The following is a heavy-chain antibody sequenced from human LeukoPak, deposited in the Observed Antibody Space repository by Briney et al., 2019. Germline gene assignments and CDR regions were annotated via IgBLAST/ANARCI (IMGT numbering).Heavy chain of an antibody. CDR2: IVVGSGNT. Sequence: ASVKVSCKASGFTFTSSAVQWVRQARGQRLEWIGWIVVGSGNTNYAQKFQERVTITRDMSTSTAYMELSSLRSEDTAVYYCATTVTTNRGFDYWGQGTLVTVSS. CDR3: ATTVTTNRGFDY. V-gene: IGHV1-58*01. CDR1: GFTFTSSA. D-gene: IGHD4-11*01. J-gene: IGHJ4*02.